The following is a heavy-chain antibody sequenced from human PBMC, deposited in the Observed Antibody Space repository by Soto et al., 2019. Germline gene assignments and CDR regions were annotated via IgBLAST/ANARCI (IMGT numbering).Heavy chain of an antibody. V-gene: IGHV1-69*13. J-gene: IGHJ4*02. CDR2: IIPIFGTA. CDR1: GGTFSSYA. Sequence: SVKVSCKASGGTFSSYAISWVRQAPGQGLEWMGGIIPIFGTANYAQKFQGRVTITADESTSTAYMELSSLRSEDTAVYYCARDQFPNYYDSSGYYPFDYWGQGTLVTVSS. D-gene: IGHD3-22*01. CDR3: ARDQFPNYYDSSGYYPFDY.